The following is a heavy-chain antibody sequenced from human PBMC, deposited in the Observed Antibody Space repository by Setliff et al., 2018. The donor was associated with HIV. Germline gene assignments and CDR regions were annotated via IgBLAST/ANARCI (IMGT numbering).Heavy chain of an antibody. Sequence: SETLSLTCTVSGGSISSYYWSWIRQPPGKGLEWIGYIYYSGSTYHSPSLESRVTISIDTSKNQFSLKLSSVTAADTAVYFCARGRGSSSSWPIDYWGQGTLVTVSS. J-gene: IGHJ4*02. V-gene: IGHV4-59*12. CDR2: IYYSGST. CDR3: ARGRGSSSSWPIDY. CDR1: GGSISSYY. D-gene: IGHD6-13*01.